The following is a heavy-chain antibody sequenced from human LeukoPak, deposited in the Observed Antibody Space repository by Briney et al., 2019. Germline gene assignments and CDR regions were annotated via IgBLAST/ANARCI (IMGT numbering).Heavy chain of an antibody. D-gene: IGHD5-12*01. J-gene: IGHJ3*02. CDR1: GFTFSSYA. Sequence: GGSLRLSCAASGFTFSSYAMTWVRQAPGKGLEWVSGISGSGGSSYSADSVKGRFTISRDNSKKTLYMQMNSLRAEDPAVYYCTKHRGGWIDAFDIWGQGTMVTVSS. CDR2: ISGSGGSS. CDR3: TKHRGGWIDAFDI. V-gene: IGHV3-23*01.